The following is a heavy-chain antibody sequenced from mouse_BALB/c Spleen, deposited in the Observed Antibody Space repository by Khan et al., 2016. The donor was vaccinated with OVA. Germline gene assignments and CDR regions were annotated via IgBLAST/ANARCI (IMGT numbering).Heavy chain of an antibody. Sequence: QVRLQQSDAELVKPGASVKISCKASGYTFTDHAIHWVKQKPEQGLEWIGYISPGDGYIKYNEKFRGKATLTADKSSSTAYKQFNSLTYEDNAVYICKRSHSFFDYWGQGTTLTVSS. J-gene: IGHJ2*01. CDR3: KRSHSFFDY. CDR2: ISPGDGYI. CDR1: GYTFTDHA. V-gene: IGHV1S53*01.